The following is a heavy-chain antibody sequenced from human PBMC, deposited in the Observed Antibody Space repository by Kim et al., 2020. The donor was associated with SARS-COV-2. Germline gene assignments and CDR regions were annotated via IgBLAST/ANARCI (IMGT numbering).Heavy chain of an antibody. V-gene: IGHV1-18*01. CDR3: ARFSSSAMQVDY. J-gene: IGHJ4*02. Sequence: NYAQKLQSRVTMTTDTSTSTAYRGLRSLRSDDTAVYYCARFSSSAMQVDYWGQGTLVTVSS. D-gene: IGHD2-2*01.